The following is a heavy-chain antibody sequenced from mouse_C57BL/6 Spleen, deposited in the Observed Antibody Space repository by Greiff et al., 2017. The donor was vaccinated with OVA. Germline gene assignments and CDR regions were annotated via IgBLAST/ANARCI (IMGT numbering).Heavy chain of an antibody. CDR1: GYAFSSSW. J-gene: IGHJ4*01. CDR2: IYPGDGDT. D-gene: IGHD2-4*01. V-gene: IGHV1-82*01. Sequence: QVQLKESGPELVKPGASVKISCKASGYAFSSSWMNWVKQRPGKGLEWIGRIYPGDGDTNYNGKFKGKATLTADKSSSTAYMQLSSLTSEDSAVYFCARRDYDGRDAMDYWGQGTSVTVSS. CDR3: ARRDYDGRDAMDY.